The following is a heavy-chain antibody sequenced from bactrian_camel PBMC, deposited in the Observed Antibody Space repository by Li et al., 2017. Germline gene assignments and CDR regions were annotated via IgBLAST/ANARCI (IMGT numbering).Heavy chain of an antibody. Sequence: HVQLVESGGGLVQPGGSLRLSCAASGFTFSNYWMYWVRQALGNECELVSTISSDGSKTYYADSVKGRFTISRDNAKNTVYLQMNSLSSGDTALYYCASWTVADEVQGRNYWGQGTQVTVS. D-gene: IGHD7*01. CDR1: GFTFSNYW. CDR2: ISSDGSKT. J-gene: IGHJ4*01. V-gene: IGHV3S1*01. CDR3: ASWTVADEVQGRNY.